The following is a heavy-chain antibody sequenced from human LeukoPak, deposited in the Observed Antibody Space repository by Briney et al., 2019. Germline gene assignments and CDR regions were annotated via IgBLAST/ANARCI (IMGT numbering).Heavy chain of an antibody. CDR2: IIPIFGTA. D-gene: IGHD1-7*01. J-gene: IGHJ5*02. CDR1: GYTFTSYG. CDR3: ARDNYAGANWFDP. Sequence: SVKVSCKASGYTFTSYGISWVRQAPGQGLEWMGGIIPIFGTANYAQKFQGRVTITTDESTSTAYMELSSLRSEDTAVYYCARDNYAGANWFDPWGQGTLVTVSS. V-gene: IGHV1-69*05.